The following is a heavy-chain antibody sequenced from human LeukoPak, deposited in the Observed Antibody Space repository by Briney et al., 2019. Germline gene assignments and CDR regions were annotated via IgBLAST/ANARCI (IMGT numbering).Heavy chain of an antibody. Sequence: GGSLRLSCAASGFTFSSYAMSWVRQAPGKGLEWVSAISGSGGSTYYADSVKGRFAISRDNSKNTLYLQMNSLRAEDTAVYYCANSNYPSYGMDVWGQGTTVTVSS. D-gene: IGHD5-24*01. CDR3: ANSNYPSYGMDV. J-gene: IGHJ6*02. CDR2: ISGSGGST. CDR1: GFTFSSYA. V-gene: IGHV3-23*01.